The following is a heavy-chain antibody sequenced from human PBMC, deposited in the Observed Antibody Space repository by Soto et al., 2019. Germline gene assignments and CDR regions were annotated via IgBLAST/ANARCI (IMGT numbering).Heavy chain of an antibody. CDR2: IYYSGST. V-gene: IGHV4-59*08. CDR1: GGSISSYY. J-gene: IGHJ4*02. CDR3: ARHGLWGVRGVIPSPDY. Sequence: QVQLQESGPGLVKPSETLSLTCTVSGGSISSYYWSWIRQPPGKGLEWIGYIYYSGSTNYNPSLKSRVTISVDTSKNQFSLKLSSVTAADTAVYYCARHGLWGVRGVIPSPDYWGQGTLVTVSS. D-gene: IGHD3-10*01.